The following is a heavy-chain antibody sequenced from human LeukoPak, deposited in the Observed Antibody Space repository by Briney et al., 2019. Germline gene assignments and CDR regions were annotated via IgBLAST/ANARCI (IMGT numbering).Heavy chain of an antibody. CDR3: AKEVSANFDH. CDR1: GFNFSSSW. CDR2: ISSDGSST. D-gene: IGHD2-21*02. Sequence: PGGSLRLSCAASGFNFSSSWMHWVRQPPGKGLVWVSRISSDGSSTNYADSVKGRFTVSRDNAKNTLYLQMNSLRAEDTAVYYCAKEVSANFDHWGQGTLVTVSS. J-gene: IGHJ4*02. V-gene: IGHV3-74*01.